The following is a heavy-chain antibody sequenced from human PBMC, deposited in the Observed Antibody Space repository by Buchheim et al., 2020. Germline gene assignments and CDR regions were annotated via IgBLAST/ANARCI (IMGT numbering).Heavy chain of an antibody. V-gene: IGHV4-30-2*01. Sequence: QLQLQESGPGLVKPSQTLSLTCAVSGGSISSGGYSWSWIRQPPGKGLEWIGYIYHSGSTYYNPSLKSRVTISVDRSKNQFSLKLSSVTAADTAVYYCAREPEDVGGDFDPWGRGTL. D-gene: IGHD2-15*01. CDR2: IYHSGST. J-gene: IGHJ2*01. CDR3: AREPEDVGGDFDP. CDR1: GGSISSGGYS.